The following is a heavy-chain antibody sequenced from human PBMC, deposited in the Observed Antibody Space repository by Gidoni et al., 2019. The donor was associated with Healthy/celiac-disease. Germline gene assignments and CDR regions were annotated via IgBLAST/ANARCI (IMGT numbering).Heavy chain of an antibody. D-gene: IGHD6-13*01. CDR2: IYYSGST. CDR1: GGSISSYY. CDR3: ARAVAAAGTPAFDY. J-gene: IGHJ4*02. V-gene: IGHV4-59*01. Sequence: QVQLQESGPGLVKPSETLSLPCTVSGGSISSYYWSWIRQPPGKGLEWIGYIYYSGSTNYNPSLKSRVTISVDTSKNQFSLKLSSVTAADTAVYYCARAVAAAGTPAFDYWGQGTLVTVSS.